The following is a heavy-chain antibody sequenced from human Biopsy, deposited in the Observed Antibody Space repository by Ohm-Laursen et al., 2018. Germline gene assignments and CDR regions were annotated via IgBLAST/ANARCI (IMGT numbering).Heavy chain of an antibody. CDR3: ARVGAGAPSIDYFDY. J-gene: IGHJ4*02. V-gene: IGHV4-59*01. CDR1: GGSIGSFF. D-gene: IGHD1-26*01. CDR2: IYYSGST. Sequence: SETLSLTCTVSGGSIGSFFWSWIRQPPGKGLEWIGYIYYSGSTNYNPSLRSRVTISVDRSKNQFSLELSSVTAADTAVHYCARVGAGAPSIDYFDYWGQGALVTVSS.